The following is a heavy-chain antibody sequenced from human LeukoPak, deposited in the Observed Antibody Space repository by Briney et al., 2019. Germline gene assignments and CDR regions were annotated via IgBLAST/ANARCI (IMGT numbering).Heavy chain of an antibody. V-gene: IGHV4-31*03. D-gene: IGHD2-2*01. Sequence: PSETLSLTCTVSGGSISSGGYYWSWIRQHPGEGLEWIGYIYYSGSTYYNPSLKSRVTISVDTSKNQFSLKLSSVTAADTAVYYCAREDQSYYYYYGMDVWGQGTTVTVSS. J-gene: IGHJ6*02. CDR1: GGSISSGGYY. CDR2: IYYSGST. CDR3: AREDQSYYYYYGMDV.